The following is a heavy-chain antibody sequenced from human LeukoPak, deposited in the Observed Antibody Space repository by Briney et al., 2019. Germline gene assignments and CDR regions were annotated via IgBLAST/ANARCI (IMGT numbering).Heavy chain of an antibody. CDR1: GFTFSIAS. CDR2: IKTKTDGGTT. D-gene: IGHD6-13*01. CDR3: TTHRGYSSSPTFDY. V-gene: IGHV3-15*01. J-gene: IGHJ4*02. Sequence: PGGSLRLSCAASGFTFSIASMSWVRQAPGKGLEWVGQIKTKTDGGTTDHAAPVKGRFTISRDDSNNTLYLQMSSLKTEDTAVYYCTTHRGYSSSPTFDYWGQGTLVTVSS.